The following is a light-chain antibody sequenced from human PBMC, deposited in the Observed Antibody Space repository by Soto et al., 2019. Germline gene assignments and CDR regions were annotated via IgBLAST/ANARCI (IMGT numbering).Light chain of an antibody. V-gene: IGKV3-20*01. Sequence: EIVMTQSPATLSVYPGGRATLSFRASQSISDTLAWYQQKPGQAPRLLIYGASNRATGIPDRFSGSGSGTDFTLTISRLEPEDFAVYYCQQYGSSGTFGQGTKVDIK. CDR1: QSISDT. CDR3: QQYGSSGT. CDR2: GAS. J-gene: IGKJ1*01.